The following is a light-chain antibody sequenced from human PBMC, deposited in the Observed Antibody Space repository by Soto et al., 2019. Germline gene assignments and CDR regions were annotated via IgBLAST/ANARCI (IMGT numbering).Light chain of an antibody. V-gene: IGKV1-5*01. CDR1: QSVSGW. Sequence: IHTTQSSSTQTASVRHTVTVTCRARQSVSGWVAWYQQKAGEAPKLLIHEATSLESGVASRFSGSGSGTEFTLTISSQQPDDFATYCCQQYSSYWTFAQGTKVDIK. J-gene: IGKJ1*01. CDR3: QQYSSYWT. CDR2: EAT.